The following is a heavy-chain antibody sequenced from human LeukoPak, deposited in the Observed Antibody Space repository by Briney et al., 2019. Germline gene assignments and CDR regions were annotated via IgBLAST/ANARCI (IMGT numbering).Heavy chain of an antibody. D-gene: IGHD3-22*01. CDR2: IYTSGST. CDR3: ARVRRGYYDSSGYEDAFDI. J-gene: IGHJ3*02. CDR1: GGSISSGSYY. V-gene: IGHV4-61*02. Sequence: SETLSLTYTVSGGSISSGSYYWSWIRQPAGKGLEWIGRIYTSGSTNYNPSLKSRVTISVDTSKNQFSLKLSSVTAADTAVYYCARVRRGYYDSSGYEDAFDIWGQGTMVTVSS.